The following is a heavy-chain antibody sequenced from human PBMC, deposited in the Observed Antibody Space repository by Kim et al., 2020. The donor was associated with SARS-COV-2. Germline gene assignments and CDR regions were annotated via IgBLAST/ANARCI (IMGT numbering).Heavy chain of an antibody. Sequence: SETLSLTCAVYGGSFSGYYWSWIRQPPGKGLEWIGEINLSGSTNYNPSLKSRVTISVDTSKNQFSLKLSSVTAADTAVYYCASIAGVAGTYYGMDVWGQGTTVTVSS. CDR2: INLSGST. J-gene: IGHJ6*02. V-gene: IGHV4-34*01. CDR3: ASIAGVAGTYYGMDV. CDR1: GGSFSGYY. D-gene: IGHD6-19*01.